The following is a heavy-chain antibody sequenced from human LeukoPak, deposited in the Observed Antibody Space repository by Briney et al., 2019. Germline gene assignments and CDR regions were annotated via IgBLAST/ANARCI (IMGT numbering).Heavy chain of an antibody. J-gene: IGHJ6*02. CDR1: GFTSSDYY. Sequence: GGSLRLSCAASGFTSSDYYMTWIRQPPGKGPEWISYISSSGGTTTYVDSVKGRFTISRDNAKNSLYLQMNSLRADDTAVYYCARSNYYTVDVWGQGNAVTVSS. CDR3: ARSNYYTVDV. V-gene: IGHV3-11*01. CDR2: ISSSGGTT.